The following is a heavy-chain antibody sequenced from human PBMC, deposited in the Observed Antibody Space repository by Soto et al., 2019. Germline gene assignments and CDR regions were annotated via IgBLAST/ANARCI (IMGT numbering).Heavy chain of an antibody. D-gene: IGHD3-16*01. CDR1: GFTLSRYG. Sequence: QVQLVESGGGVVQPGRSLRLSCAASGFTLSRYGMHWVRQAPGKGLEWVAVISFEGNTQYYADSVKGRFTISRDNSKDTLSLQIHSLRPEDTAVYYCARTSMIYGMDVWGQGTTVTVSS. V-gene: IGHV3-30*05. CDR2: ISFEGNTQ. J-gene: IGHJ6*02. CDR3: ARTSMIYGMDV.